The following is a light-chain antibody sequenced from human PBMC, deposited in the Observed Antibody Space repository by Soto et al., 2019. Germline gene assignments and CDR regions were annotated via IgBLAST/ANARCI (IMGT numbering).Light chain of an antibody. CDR1: SSDVGSYKY. J-gene: IGLJ2*01. CDR3: LLSYSGAHVV. V-gene: IGLV2-11*01. Sequence: QSALTQPRSVSGSPGQSVTISCTGTSSDVGSYKYVSWYQHHPGKAPKLMIFDVNKRPSGVPDRFSGSNSGNAASLTISGLQPEDEADYFCLLSYSGAHVVFGGGTKLTVL. CDR2: DVN.